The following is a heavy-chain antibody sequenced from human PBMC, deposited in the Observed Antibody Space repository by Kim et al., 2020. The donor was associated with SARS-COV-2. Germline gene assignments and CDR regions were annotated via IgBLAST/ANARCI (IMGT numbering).Heavy chain of an antibody. CDR2: IKQDGSEK. J-gene: IGHJ3*02. V-gene: IGHV3-7*03. CDR1: GFTFSSYW. D-gene: IGHD5-18*01. CDR3: ARRDRNTARAHAFDI. Sequence: GGSLRLSCAASGFTFSSYWMSWVRQAPGKGLEWVANIKQDGSEKYYVDSVKGRFTISRDNAKNSLYLQMNSLRAEDTAVYYCARRDRNTARAHAFDIWGQGTMVTVSS.